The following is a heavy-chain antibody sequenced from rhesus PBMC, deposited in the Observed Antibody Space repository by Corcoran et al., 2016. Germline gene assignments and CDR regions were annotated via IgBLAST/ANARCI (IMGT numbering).Heavy chain of an antibody. D-gene: IGHD2-21*01. CDR2: ITYSGST. V-gene: IGHV4-122*02. J-gene: IGHJ5-1*01. Sequence: QVQLQESGPGLVKPSETLSLTCAVSGGSIGSGYYYWSWIRQPPGKGLEWIGYITYSGSTSYNQSLKSRVTISIDTSKNQFSLKLSSVTAADTAGYYCARDWGGSCCFDVWGPGVLVTVSS. CDR3: ARDWGGSCCFDV. CDR1: GGSIGSGYYY.